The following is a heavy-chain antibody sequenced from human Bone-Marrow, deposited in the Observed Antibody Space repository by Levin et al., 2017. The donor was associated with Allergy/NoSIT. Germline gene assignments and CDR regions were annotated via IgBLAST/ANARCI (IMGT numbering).Heavy chain of an antibody. V-gene: IGHV1-18*01. CDR3: ARYRTGGALWFGGPSRRLEGSHYYYAMDV. Sequence: ASVKVSCKASGYTFTTYDINWVRQAPGQGLEWMGWISDFNGNTNYAQKFQGRVTMTTDRSTSTAYMDLRSLRSDDTAVYYCARYRTGGALWFGGPSRRLEGSHYYYAMDVWGQGTTVTVSS. CDR1: GYTFTTYD. CDR2: ISDFNGNT. D-gene: IGHD3-10*01. J-gene: IGHJ6*02.